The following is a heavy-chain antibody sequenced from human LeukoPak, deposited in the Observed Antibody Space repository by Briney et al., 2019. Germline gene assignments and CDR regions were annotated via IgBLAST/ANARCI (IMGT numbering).Heavy chain of an antibody. Sequence: PSETLSLTCTVSGGSISSYYWSWIRQPAGKGLEWIGRIYTSGSTNYNPSLKSRVTISVDKSKNQFSLKLSSVTAAGTGVYYCARSYYDFWSGYSNWFDPWGQGTLVTVSS. CDR2: IYTSGST. CDR1: GGSISSYY. V-gene: IGHV4-4*07. CDR3: ARSYYDFWSGYSNWFDP. D-gene: IGHD3-3*01. J-gene: IGHJ5*02.